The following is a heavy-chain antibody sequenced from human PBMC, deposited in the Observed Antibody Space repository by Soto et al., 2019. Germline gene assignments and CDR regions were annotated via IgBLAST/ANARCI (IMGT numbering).Heavy chain of an antibody. Sequence: ESLKISCKGAGYSFTSYWISWVRQMSGKGLEWMGMIDPSDSYTSYSPSLQGHVTISADKSISTAYLQWSSLKASDTAMYYCAWLGTVGTTRDACDIWTQGTMVNVSS. CDR1: GYSFTSYW. CDR3: AWLGTVGTTRDACDI. CDR2: IDPSDSYT. J-gene: IGHJ3*02. D-gene: IGHD1-1*01. V-gene: IGHV5-10-1*01.